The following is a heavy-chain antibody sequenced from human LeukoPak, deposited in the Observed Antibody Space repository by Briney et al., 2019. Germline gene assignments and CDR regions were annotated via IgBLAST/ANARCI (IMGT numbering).Heavy chain of an antibody. J-gene: IGHJ6*03. D-gene: IGHD5-12*01. CDR2: ITWNGDST. V-gene: IGHV3-43*01. CDR1: GFTFDNYN. CDR3: AKDKWLRGYYYYYMDV. Sequence: GGSLRLSCAASGFTFDNYNMHWVRQAPGKGLEWVSLITWNGDSTYYADSVEGRFTISRDNSKHSLYLQMNSLRTEDTALYYCAKDKWLRGYYYYYMDVWGKGTTVTVSS.